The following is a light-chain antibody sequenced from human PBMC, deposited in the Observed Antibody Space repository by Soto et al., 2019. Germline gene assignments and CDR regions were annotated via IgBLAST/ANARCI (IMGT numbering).Light chain of an antibody. Sequence: EIVLTQSPGTLSLSPGERATLSCRASQSVRSSYLAWYQQKPGQAPRLLIYLASSRATGIPNRFSGSGSGTEFTLTISSLQPDDFATYYCQQYNSYSWTFGQGTKVDIK. V-gene: IGKV3-20*01. CDR2: LAS. J-gene: IGKJ1*01. CDR1: QSVRSSY. CDR3: QQYNSYSWT.